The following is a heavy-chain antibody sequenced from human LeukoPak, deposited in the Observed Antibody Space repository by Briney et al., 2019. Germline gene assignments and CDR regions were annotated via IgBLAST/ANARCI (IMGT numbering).Heavy chain of an antibody. V-gene: IGHV4-38-2*02. CDR1: GYSISSGYY. Sequence: SETLSLTCTVSGYSISSGYYWGWIRQPPGKGLEWIGSIYHSGSTYYNPSLKSRVTISVDTSKSQFSLKLSSVTAADTAVYYCARAAYSGSSKGAFDIWGQGTMVTVSS. D-gene: IGHD1-26*01. CDR2: IYHSGST. J-gene: IGHJ3*02. CDR3: ARAAYSGSSKGAFDI.